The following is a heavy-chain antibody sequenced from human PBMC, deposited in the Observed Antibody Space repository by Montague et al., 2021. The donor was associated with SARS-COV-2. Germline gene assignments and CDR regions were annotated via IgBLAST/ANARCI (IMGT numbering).Heavy chain of an antibody. J-gene: IGHJ4*02. D-gene: IGHD1-26*01. CDR1: GFTVSSNY. CDR3: ARAPRVGATTWFDY. Sequence: SLRLSCAASGFTVSSNYMSWVRQVPGKGLEWVSVIYSGGSTYYADSVKGRFTISRDNSKNTLYLQMNSLRAEDTAVYYCARAPRVGATTWFDYWGQGTLVTVSS. CDR2: IYSGGST. V-gene: IGHV3-66*01.